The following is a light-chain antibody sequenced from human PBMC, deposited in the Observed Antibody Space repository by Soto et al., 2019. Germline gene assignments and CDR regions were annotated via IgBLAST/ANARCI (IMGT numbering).Light chain of an antibody. CDR2: EGS. Sequence: QSVLTQPASVSGSPGQSIPFSCTGTSSDVGSDNLVSWYQQHPGKAPKLMIYEGSKRPSGVSKRFSGSKSGNTASLTISGLQAEDEADYYCCSYAGSSTYVFGTGTKVTV. CDR1: SSDVGSDNL. V-gene: IGLV2-23*01. CDR3: CSYAGSSTYV. J-gene: IGLJ1*01.